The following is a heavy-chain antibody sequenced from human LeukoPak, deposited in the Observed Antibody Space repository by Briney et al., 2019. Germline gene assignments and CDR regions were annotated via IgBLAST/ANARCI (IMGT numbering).Heavy chain of an antibody. V-gene: IGHV3-30*02. CDR2: IRNEGSNK. CDR1: GFTFSSYG. J-gene: IGHJ3*02. Sequence: PGGSLRLSCAASGFTFSSYGMHWVRQAPGKGLEWVAFIRNEGSNKYYADSVKGRFTISRDNSKNTLYLQMNSLRAEDTAVYYCASSTGDKYSSSWGAFDIWGQGTMVTVSS. CDR3: ASSTGDKYSSSWGAFDI. D-gene: IGHD6-6*01.